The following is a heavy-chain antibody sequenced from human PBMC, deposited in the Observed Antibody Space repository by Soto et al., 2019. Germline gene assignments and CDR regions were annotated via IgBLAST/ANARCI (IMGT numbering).Heavy chain of an antibody. V-gene: IGHV4-39*01. CDR2: VHYTGNT. CDR1: HGSITRSTFY. D-gene: IGHD1-26*01. Sequence: SETLSLTCTVSHGSITRSTFYWGWIRQPPGKGLEWIGSVHYTGNTYYNPSLKSRVTISIDSSKNHLYLKLSSVTAADTAVYYFARHLYSGDRRGYYGDWGQGALVTVDS. CDR3: ARHLYSGDRRGYYGD. J-gene: IGHJ1*01.